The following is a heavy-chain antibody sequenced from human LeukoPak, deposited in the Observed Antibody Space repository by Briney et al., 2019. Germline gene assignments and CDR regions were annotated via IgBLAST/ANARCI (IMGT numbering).Heavy chain of an antibody. CDR1: GLTVSSYS. J-gene: IGHJ4*02. V-gene: IGHV3-48*02. D-gene: IGHD3-16*02. Sequence: GGSLRLSCVASGLTVSSYSMNWVRQAPGKGLEWVSYISSSSSTIYYADSVKGRFTISRDNAKNSLDLQMNSLRDEDTAVYYCAKDKGNRYFDYWGQGTLVTISS. CDR3: AKDKGNRYFDY. CDR2: ISSSSSTI.